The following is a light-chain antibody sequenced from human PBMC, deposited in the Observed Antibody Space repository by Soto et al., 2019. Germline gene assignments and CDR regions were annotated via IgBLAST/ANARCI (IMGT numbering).Light chain of an antibody. CDR1: QVISKF. CDR2: DAS. CDR3: QQYDNYPLT. V-gene: IGKV1-33*01. Sequence: DIQMTQSPSSLSASVGDRVTITCRASQVISKFLNWYQLKPGKAPKLLIFDASELETGVTSRFSGLRSGTDFSFIISSLQPEDIATYYCQQYDNYPLTFGGGTKVEIK. J-gene: IGKJ4*01.